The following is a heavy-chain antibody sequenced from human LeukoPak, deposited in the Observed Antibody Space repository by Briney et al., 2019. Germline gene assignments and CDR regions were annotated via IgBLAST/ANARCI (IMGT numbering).Heavy chain of an antibody. CDR2: IYTSGST. V-gene: IGHV4-4*07. J-gene: IGHJ6*03. CDR3: ARVAAAGWGYYYYLDV. D-gene: IGHD6-13*01. CDR1: GGSISSYY. Sequence: SETLSLTCTVSGGSISSYYGSWIRQPAGKGLERIGRIYTSGSTNYNPSLKSRVTMSVDTSKNQFSLKLSSVTAADTAVYYCARVAAAGWGYYYYLDVWGKGTTVTISS.